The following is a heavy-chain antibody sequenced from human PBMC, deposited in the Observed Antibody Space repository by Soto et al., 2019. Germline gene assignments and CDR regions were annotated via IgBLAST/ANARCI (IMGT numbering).Heavy chain of an antibody. CDR3: AREGGVSSDGLYYFDS. D-gene: IGHD3-10*01. CDR2: IYNSGST. Sequence: SETLSLTXTVSGGATTSDNYWTWIRQPPGRGLEWLGNIYNSGSTDYNPSLKRRLTISIDTSKNQFFLNLSSVTAADTAVYFCAREGGVSSDGLYYFDSWGQGTLVTVSS. V-gene: IGHV4-30-4*01. J-gene: IGHJ4*02. CDR1: GGATTSDNY.